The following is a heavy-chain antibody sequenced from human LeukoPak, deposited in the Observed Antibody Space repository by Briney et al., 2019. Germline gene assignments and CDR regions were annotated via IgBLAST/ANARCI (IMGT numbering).Heavy chain of an antibody. J-gene: IGHJ6*03. CDR2: ISSSSYI. V-gene: IGHV3-21*01. CDR3: ARVLRFLECFMDV. D-gene: IGHD3-3*01. Sequence: PGGSLRLSCAASGFTFSSYSMNWVRQAPGKGLEWVSSISSSSYIYYADSVKGRFTISRDNAKNSLYLQMNSLRAEDTAVYYCARVLRFLECFMDVWGKGTTVTVSS. CDR1: GFTFSSYS.